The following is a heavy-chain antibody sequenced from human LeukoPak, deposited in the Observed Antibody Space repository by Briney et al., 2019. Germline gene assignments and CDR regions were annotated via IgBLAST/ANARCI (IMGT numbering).Heavy chain of an antibody. CDR2: IYYSGST. CDR1: GGSISTSSYY. CDR3: ARLDYYDTSGFDY. Sequence: SETLSLTCTVPGGSISTSSYYWGWIRQPPGKGLEWIGSIYYSGSTYYNPSLKSRVTISVDTSKNQFSLKLSSVTAADTAVYYCARLDYYDTSGFDYWGQGTLVTVSS. J-gene: IGHJ4*02. V-gene: IGHV4-39*01. D-gene: IGHD3-22*01.